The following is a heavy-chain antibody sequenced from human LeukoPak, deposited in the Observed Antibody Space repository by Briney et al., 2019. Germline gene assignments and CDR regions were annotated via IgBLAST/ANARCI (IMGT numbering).Heavy chain of an antibody. CDR3: AGDDCSSTSCYPY. J-gene: IGHJ4*02. V-gene: IGHV3-48*01. Sequence: GGSLRLSCAASGFTFSSYSMNWVRQAPGKGLEWVSYISSSSSTIYYADSVKGRFTISRDNAKNSLYLQMNSLRAEDTAVYYCAGDDCSSTSCYPYWGQGTLVTVSS. CDR1: GFTFSSYS. D-gene: IGHD2-2*01. CDR2: ISSSSSTI.